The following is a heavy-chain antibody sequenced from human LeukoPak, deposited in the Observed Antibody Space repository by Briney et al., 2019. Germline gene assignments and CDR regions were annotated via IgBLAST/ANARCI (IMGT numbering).Heavy chain of an antibody. CDR3: ARERGGGDSSGLFDY. CDR1: GGTFSSYA. D-gene: IGHD3-22*01. V-gene: IGHV1-69*05. CDR2: IIPIFGTA. Sequence: GASVKVSCKASGGTFSSYAISWVRQAPGQGLEWMGGIIPIFGTANYAQKFQGRVTITTDESTSTAYMELSSLRSEDTAVYYCARERGGGDSSGLFDYWGQGTLVTVSS. J-gene: IGHJ4*02.